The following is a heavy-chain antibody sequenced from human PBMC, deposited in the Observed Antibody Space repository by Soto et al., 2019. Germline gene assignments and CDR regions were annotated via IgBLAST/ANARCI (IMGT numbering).Heavy chain of an antibody. CDR1: GGTFSSYT. D-gene: IGHD3-22*01. V-gene: IGHV1-69*01. CDR2: ITPMFGTP. CDR3: ARDGTLYDSRAYYYLY. Sequence: QVQLVQSVAEVKKPGSSVKVSCKASGGTFSSYTITWVRQAPGQGLEWMGGITPMFGTPNYAQKFRGRVTITADESTSTAYMELSSLRSEDTAMYFCARDGTLYDSRAYYYLYWGQGTLVTVSS. J-gene: IGHJ4*02.